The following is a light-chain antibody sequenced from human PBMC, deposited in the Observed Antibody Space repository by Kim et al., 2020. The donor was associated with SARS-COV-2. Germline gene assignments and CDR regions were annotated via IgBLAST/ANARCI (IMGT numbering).Light chain of an antibody. CDR3: QVWDSPSDEVI. Sequence: KRVHWYQQRPGQAPLVVIYSDNDRPSGIPERFSVSNSDNTATLTISRVEAGDEAAYYCQVWDSPSDEVIFGGGTQLTVL. J-gene: IGLJ2*01. CDR1: KR. V-gene: IGLV3-21*04. CDR2: SDN.